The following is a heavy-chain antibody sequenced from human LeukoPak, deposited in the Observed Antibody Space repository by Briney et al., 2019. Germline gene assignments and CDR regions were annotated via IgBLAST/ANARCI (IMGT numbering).Heavy chain of an antibody. CDR1: GYSISSGYY. D-gene: IGHD3-9*01. Sequence: PSETLSLTCTVSGYSISSGYYWSWIRQPPGKGLEWIGEINHSGSTNYNPSLKSRVTISVDTSKNQFSLKLSSVTAADTAVYYCASRAGHMNVLRYFDWFSNDAFDIWGQGTMVTVSS. V-gene: IGHV4-38-2*02. CDR3: ASRAGHMNVLRYFDWFSNDAFDI. J-gene: IGHJ3*02. CDR2: INHSGST.